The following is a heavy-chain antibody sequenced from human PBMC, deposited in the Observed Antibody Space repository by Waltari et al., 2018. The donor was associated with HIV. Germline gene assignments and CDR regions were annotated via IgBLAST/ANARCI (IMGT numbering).Heavy chain of an antibody. J-gene: IGHJ2*01. Sequence: QVQLYESGPGLVRPSQTLTLPCTVSASALDSVGSYWRWVRQADRKTLEWIGRVSLTGRTNYNPSLASRATISVDTPQNTLSLRLTSVSVADTATYYCVRTSCSGPGCFSRYFDVWGRGTQVTVSS. V-gene: IGHV4-61*02. D-gene: IGHD2-15*01. CDR3: VRTSCSGPGCFSRYFDV. CDR2: VSLTGRT. CDR1: ASALDSVGSY.